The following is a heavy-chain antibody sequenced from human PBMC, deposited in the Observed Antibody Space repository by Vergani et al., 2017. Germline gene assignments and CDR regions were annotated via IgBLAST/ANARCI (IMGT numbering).Heavy chain of an antibody. J-gene: IGHJ3*02. D-gene: IGHD2-2*01. Sequence: QVQLQESGPGLVKPSQTLSLTCTVSGGSISSGDYYWSWIRQPPGKGLEWIGYIYYSGSTYYNPSLKSRVTISVDTSTNQFSLKLSSVTAADTAVYYCARGGSCSSTSCYASDAFDIWGQGTMVTVSS. V-gene: IGHV4-30-4*08. CDR2: IYYSGST. CDR1: GGSISSGDYY. CDR3: ARGGSCSSTSCYASDAFDI.